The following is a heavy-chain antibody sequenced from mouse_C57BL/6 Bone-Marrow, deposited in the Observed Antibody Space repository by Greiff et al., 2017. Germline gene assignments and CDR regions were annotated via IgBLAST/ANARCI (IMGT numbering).Heavy chain of an antibody. CDR1: GYSITSGYY. Sequence: ESGPGLVKPSQSLSLTCSVTGYSITSGYYWNWIRQFPGNKLEWMGYISYDGSNNYNPSLKNRISITRDTSKNQFFLKLNSVTTEDTATYYWARDGYYVFAYWGQGTLVTVSA. D-gene: IGHD2-3*01. V-gene: IGHV3-6*01. CDR2: ISYDGSN. J-gene: IGHJ3*01. CDR3: ARDGYYVFAY.